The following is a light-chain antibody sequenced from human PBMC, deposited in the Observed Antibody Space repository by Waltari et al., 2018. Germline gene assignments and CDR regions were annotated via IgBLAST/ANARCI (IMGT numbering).Light chain of an antibody. J-gene: IGLJ2*01. Sequence: SYVLTQPPSVSVAPGKTARITCGGNNIGSKSVHWYQQKPGQAPVLVIYYDSDWPSGIPERFSGSNSGNTATLTISRVAAGDEADYYCQVWDSSSDRFGGGTKLTVL. CDR1: NIGSKS. CDR3: QVWDSSSDR. V-gene: IGLV3-21*04. CDR2: YDS.